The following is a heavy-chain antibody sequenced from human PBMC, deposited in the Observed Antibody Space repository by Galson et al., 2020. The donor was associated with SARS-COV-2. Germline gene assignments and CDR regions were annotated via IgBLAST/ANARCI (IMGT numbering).Heavy chain of an antibody. CDR1: GGSISSYY. CDR3: ARAAQTYYDFWSGYYNAPHFDY. Sequence: SETLSLTCTVSGGSISSYYWSWIRQPPGKGLEWIGYIYYSGSTNYNPSLRSRVTISVDTSKNQFSLKLSSVTAADTSVYYCARAAQTYYDFWSGYYNAPHFDYWGQGTLVAVSS. D-gene: IGHD3-3*01. V-gene: IGHV4-59*01. CDR2: IYYSGST. J-gene: IGHJ4*02.